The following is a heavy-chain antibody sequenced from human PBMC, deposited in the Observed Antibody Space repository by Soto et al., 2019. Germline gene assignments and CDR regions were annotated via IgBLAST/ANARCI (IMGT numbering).Heavy chain of an antibody. J-gene: IGHJ5*02. CDR3: ARDGIVVVVAARAGVGWFDP. CDR1: GYTFTSDG. D-gene: IGHD2-15*01. Sequence: ASVKVSCKASGYTFTSDGISWVRQAPGQGLEWMGWISAYNGNTNYAQKIQGRVTMTTDTSTSTAYMELRSLRSDDTAVYCCARDGIVVVVAARAGVGWFDPWG. CDR2: ISAYNGNT. V-gene: IGHV1-18*01.